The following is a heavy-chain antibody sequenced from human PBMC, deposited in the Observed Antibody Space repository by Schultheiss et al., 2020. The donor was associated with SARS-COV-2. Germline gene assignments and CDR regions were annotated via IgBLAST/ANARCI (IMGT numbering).Heavy chain of an antibody. CDR1: GYTFTSYD. CDR3: ASLVVPAETWRFGWFDP. CDR2: MNPNSGNT. Sequence: ASVKVSCKASGYTFTSYDINWVRQATGQGLEWMGWMNPNSGNTGYAQKFQGRVTMTRNTSISTAYMELSSLRSEDTAVYYCASLVVPAETWRFGWFDPWGQGTLVTVSS. D-gene: IGHD2-2*01. J-gene: IGHJ5*02. V-gene: IGHV1-8*01.